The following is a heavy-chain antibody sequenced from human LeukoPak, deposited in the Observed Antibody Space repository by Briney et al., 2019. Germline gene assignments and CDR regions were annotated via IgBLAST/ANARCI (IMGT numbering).Heavy chain of an antibody. D-gene: IGHD3-22*01. V-gene: IGHV4-30-4*02. CDR1: GNSISSGDYY. Sequence: SSETLSLTCTVSGNSISSGDYYWSWVRQPPGKGLEWIGYIYYSGSTHYNPSLKSRVTISVDTSMNQFSLKLSSVTAADTAVYYCTRASLRGYYDSSGYYVGAEFDYWGQGTLVTVSS. CDR2: IYYSGST. J-gene: IGHJ4*02. CDR3: TRASLRGYYDSSGYYVGAEFDY.